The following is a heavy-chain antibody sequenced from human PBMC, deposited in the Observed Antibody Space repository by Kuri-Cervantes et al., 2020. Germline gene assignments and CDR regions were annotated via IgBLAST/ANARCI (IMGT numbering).Heavy chain of an antibody. CDR2: INHSGST. Sequence: GSLRLSCAVYGGSFSGYYWSWIRQPPGKGLEWIGEINHSGSTNYNPSLKSRVTISVDTSKNQFSLKLSSVTAADTAVYYCARVCTMVRGVIHWGQGTLVTVSS. CDR3: ARVCTMVRGVIH. D-gene: IGHD3-10*01. CDR1: GGSFSGYY. J-gene: IGHJ4*02. V-gene: IGHV4-34*01.